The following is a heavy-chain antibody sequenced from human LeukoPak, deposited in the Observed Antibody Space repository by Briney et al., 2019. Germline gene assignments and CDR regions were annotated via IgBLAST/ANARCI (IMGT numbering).Heavy chain of an antibody. CDR3: ASEDGSGTNWIDP. Sequence: SETLSLTCAVSGYSISSGYYWGWIRPPPGKGLEWIGSIYHSGSTYYNPSLKSRVTISVDTSKNQFSLKLSSVTAADTAVYYCASEDGSGTNWIDPWGQGTLVTVSS. V-gene: IGHV4-38-2*01. CDR2: IYHSGST. CDR1: GYSISSGYY. J-gene: IGHJ5*02. D-gene: IGHD3-10*01.